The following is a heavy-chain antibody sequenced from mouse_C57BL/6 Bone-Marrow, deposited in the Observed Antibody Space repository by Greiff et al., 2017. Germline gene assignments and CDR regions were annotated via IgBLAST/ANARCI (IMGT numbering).Heavy chain of an antibody. CDR1: GFTFSDYG. CDR2: ISSGSSTI. V-gene: IGHV5-17*01. Sequence: EVKLMESGGGLVKPGGSLKLSCAASGFTFSDYGMHWVRQAPEKGLEWVAYISSGSSTIYYADTVKGRFTISRDNATNTLFLQMTSLRSEDTAMYYCARYSTPYFDYWGQGPTLTVSS. D-gene: IGHD2-5*01. CDR3: ARYSTPYFDY. J-gene: IGHJ2*01.